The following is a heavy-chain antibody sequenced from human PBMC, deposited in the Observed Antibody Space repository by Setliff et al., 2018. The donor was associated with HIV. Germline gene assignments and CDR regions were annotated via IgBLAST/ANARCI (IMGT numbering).Heavy chain of an antibody. D-gene: IGHD6-19*01. CDR1: GDTFSRYT. Sequence: ASVKVSCKAFGDTFSRYTINWVRQAPGQGLEWMGGIIPLFGTPNYAQKFQGRVTFTTDESTSTVYMELSNLRFDDTAIYYCARDRSVAVLYNSFDPWGQGTLVTVSS. CDR3: ARDRSVAVLYNSFDP. J-gene: IGHJ5*02. V-gene: IGHV1-69*05. CDR2: IIPLFGTP.